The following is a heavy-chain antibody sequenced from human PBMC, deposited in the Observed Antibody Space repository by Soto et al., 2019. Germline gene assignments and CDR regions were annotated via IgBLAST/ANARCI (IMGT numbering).Heavy chain of an antibody. D-gene: IGHD5-18*01. CDR2: ISTTSTYK. V-gene: IGHV3-21*01. J-gene: IGHJ4*02. CDR1: GFAFNNHS. Sequence: GGSLRLSCVVSGFAFNNHSMAWVRQAPGKGLEWVASISTTSTYKYHADSMKGRITVSRDNAKNSLYLQMNSLRAEDTAVYYCARGDTAMVPFDYWGQGTLVTVSS. CDR3: ARGDTAMVPFDY.